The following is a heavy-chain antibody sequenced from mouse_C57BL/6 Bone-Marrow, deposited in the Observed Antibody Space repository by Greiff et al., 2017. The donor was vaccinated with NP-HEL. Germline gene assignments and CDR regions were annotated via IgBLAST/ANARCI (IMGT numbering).Heavy chain of an antibody. CDR1: GFSLTSYG. CDR3: ARPYYYGSIAWFAY. D-gene: IGHD1-1*01. J-gene: IGHJ3*01. Sequence: VQLQQSGPGLVQPSQSLSITCTVSGFSLTSYGVHWVRQSPGKGLEWLGVIWSGGSTDYNAAFISRLSISKDNSKSQVFFKMNSRQADDTAIYYCARPYYYGSIAWFAYWGQGTLVTVSA. V-gene: IGHV2-2*01. CDR2: IWSGGST.